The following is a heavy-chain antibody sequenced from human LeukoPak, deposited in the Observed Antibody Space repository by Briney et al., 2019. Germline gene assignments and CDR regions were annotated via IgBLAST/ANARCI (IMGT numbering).Heavy chain of an antibody. Sequence: GGSLRLSCAASGFTFSSYAMSWVRQAPGKGLEWVSAISGSGGSTYYADSVKGRFTISRDNSKNTLYLQMNSLRAEDTAVYYCAKETEPAARRILYFDYWGQGTLVTVSS. CDR2: ISGSGGST. CDR3: AKETEPAARRILYFDY. D-gene: IGHD2-2*01. J-gene: IGHJ4*02. CDR1: GFTFSSYA. V-gene: IGHV3-23*01.